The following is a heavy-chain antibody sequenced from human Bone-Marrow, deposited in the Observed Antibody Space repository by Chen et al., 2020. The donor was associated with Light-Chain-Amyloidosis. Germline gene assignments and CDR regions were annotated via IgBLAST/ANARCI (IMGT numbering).Heavy chain of an antibody. V-gene: IGHV3-7*01. CDR2: IKQSGSDN. CDR1: GFTFSGYW. D-gene: IGHD3-10*01. J-gene: IGHJ3*02. CDR3: ARVGDGSNRSEALEI. Sequence: EGQLVQSGGGLVQPGGSLRLSCEASGFTFSGYWMSWVRQAPGKGLEWVANIKQSGSDNDYLESVEGRFTISRDNGKNSLYLQMNNLRAEDTAVYYCARVGDGSNRSEALEIWGQGTMVTVSS.